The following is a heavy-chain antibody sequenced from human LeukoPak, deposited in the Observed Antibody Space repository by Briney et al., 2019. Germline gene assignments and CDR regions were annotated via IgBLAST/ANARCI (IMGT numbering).Heavy chain of an antibody. CDR2: FDPEDGEI. D-gene: IGHD1-26*01. CDR1: GYTFIELS. Sequence: ASVKVSCKVSGYTFIELSIHWVRQGPAKGLEWMGGFDPEDGEIIYAQKVQGRITMTEDTSTDTAYMEMSSLRSDDTAVYYCAAVVLGEPRYRGTEYFHHWGQGTVVAVSA. V-gene: IGHV1-24*01. J-gene: IGHJ1*01. CDR3: AAVVLGEPRYRGTEYFHH.